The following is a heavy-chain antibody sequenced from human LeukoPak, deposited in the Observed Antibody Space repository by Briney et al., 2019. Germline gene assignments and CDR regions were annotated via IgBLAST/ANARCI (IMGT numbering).Heavy chain of an antibody. CDR3: AKDARRSSGWYFFDH. CDR1: GFAFSSQA. CDR2: INDSGDST. Sequence: RTGGSLRLSCAASGFAFSSQAMGWVRQAPGKGLEWVSVINDSGDSTYYADSVKGRFTISRDNSKNTLYLQMNSLRAEDTAVYYCAKDARRSSGWYFFDHWGQGTLVTVSS. J-gene: IGHJ4*02. D-gene: IGHD6-19*01. V-gene: IGHV3-23*01.